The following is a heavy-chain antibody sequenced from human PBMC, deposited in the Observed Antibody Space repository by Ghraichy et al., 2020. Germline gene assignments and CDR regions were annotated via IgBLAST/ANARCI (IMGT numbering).Heavy chain of an antibody. CDR3: ATATVTMGWGEEFDY. J-gene: IGHJ4*02. CDR2: IYYSGST. D-gene: IGHD4-17*01. V-gene: IGHV4-61*01. Sequence: LSLTCTVSGGSVSSGSYYWSWIRQPPGKGLEWIGYIYYSGSTNYNPSLKSRVTISVDTSKNQFSLKLSSVTAADTAVYYCATATVTMGWGEEFDYWGQGTLVTVSS. CDR1: GGSVSSGSYY.